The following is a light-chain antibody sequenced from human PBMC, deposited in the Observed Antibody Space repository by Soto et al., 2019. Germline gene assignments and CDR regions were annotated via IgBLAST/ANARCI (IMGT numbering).Light chain of an antibody. CDR3: QQYNNWPPAT. V-gene: IGKV3-15*01. CDR2: GAS. CDR1: QSVSSN. Sequence: EIVMTQSPATLSVSPGERATLSCRASQSVSSNLAWYQQKPGQAPRLLIYGASTRATGIPARFSGSGSGTEFTLNISSLQSEDFAVYYCQQYNNWPPATFGPGTKVDIK. J-gene: IGKJ3*01.